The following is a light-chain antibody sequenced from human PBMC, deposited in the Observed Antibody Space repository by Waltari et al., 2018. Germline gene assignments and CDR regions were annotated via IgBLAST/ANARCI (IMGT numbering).Light chain of an antibody. J-gene: IGKJ4*01. CDR3: QQYYHWVA. CDR1: ESVSSN. Sequence: EIVMTQSPATLSVSPGERATLSCRASESVSSNVAWYQRKPGQAPRLLISGASTRATGVPAKFRGSGSGTDFTLTISSLQSEDFAVYYCQQYYHWVAFGGGTWVQIK. V-gene: IGKV3-15*01. CDR2: GAS.